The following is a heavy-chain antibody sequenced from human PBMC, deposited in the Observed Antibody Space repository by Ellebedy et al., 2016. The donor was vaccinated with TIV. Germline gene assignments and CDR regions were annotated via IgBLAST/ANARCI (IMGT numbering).Heavy chain of an antibody. V-gene: IGHV4-4*07. CDR3: ARDGAAGSKGHDH. Sequence: MPSETLSLTCTVSGGSINSDYWSWIRLPVGKGLEWIGRVFTNGKTKYNPSFQSRVTMSVDTSKNQVSLRLKSVTAADTAVYYCARDGAAGSKGHDHWGQGILVIVSS. J-gene: IGHJ4*02. CDR2: VFTNGKT. CDR1: GGSINSDY. D-gene: IGHD6-13*01.